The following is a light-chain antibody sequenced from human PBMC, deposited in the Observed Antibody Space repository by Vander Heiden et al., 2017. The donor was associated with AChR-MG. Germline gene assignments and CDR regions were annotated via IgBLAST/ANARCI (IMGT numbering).Light chain of an antibody. J-gene: IGKJ2*01. CDR3: QQSYSTRMYT. Sequence: DIQLTQSPSSLSASVGDRVTITCRASQNIGFYLNWYQQQPGKAPKVLIYAASSLHTGVPSRFSGSGSGTHFTLTITSLQPEDFATYYCQQSYSTRMYTFGQGTKLEIK. V-gene: IGKV1-39*01. CDR1: QNIGFY. CDR2: AAS.